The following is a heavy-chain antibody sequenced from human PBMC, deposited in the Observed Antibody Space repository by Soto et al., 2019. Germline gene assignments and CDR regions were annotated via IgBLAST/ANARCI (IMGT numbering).Heavy chain of an antibody. J-gene: IGHJ5*02. CDR1: GYTFTSYA. D-gene: IGHD2-21*02. CDR2: INAGNGNT. Sequence: AASVKVSCKASGYTFTSYAMHWVRQAPGQRLEWMGWINAGNGNTKYSQKFQGRVTITRDTSASTAYMELSSLRSEDTAVYYCARDKGGVVVVTDESTGWFDPWGQGTLVTVSS. V-gene: IGHV1-3*01. CDR3: ARDKGGVVVVTDESTGWFDP.